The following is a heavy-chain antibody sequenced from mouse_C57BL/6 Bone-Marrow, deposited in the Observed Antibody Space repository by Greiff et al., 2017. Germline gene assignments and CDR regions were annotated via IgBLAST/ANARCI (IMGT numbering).Heavy chain of an antibody. J-gene: IGHJ4*01. Sequence: VQLQQSGAELVRPGASVKLSCTASGFNIRDDYMHWVKQRPEQGLEWIGWIDPENGDTEYASKFQGKATLTADTSSITAYLQHSSLTSEDTAVYYCTTGDYAMDYWGQGTSVTVSS. CDR1: GFNIRDDY. CDR2: IDPENGDT. V-gene: IGHV14-4*01. CDR3: TTGDYAMDY.